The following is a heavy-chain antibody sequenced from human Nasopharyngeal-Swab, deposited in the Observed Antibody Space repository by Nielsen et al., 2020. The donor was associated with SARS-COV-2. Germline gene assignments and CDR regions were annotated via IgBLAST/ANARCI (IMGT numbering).Heavy chain of an antibody. CDR2: ISSSGSTI. Sequence: GESLKISCAASGFTLSSYEMNWVRQAPGKGLEWVSYISSSGSTIYYADSVKGRFTISRDNAKNSLYLQMNSLRAEDTAIYYCARDLPPYGDYYMDVWGKGTTVTVSS. V-gene: IGHV3-48*03. D-gene: IGHD4-17*01. J-gene: IGHJ6*03. CDR1: GFTLSSYE. CDR3: ARDLPPYGDYYMDV.